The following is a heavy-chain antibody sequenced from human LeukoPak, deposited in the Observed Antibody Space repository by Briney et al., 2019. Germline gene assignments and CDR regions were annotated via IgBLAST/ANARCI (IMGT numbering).Heavy chain of an antibody. Sequence: PSETLSLTCTVSGGSISRSDYYWAWIRQPPGKGLEWIGNIYYSGHTYYNPSLKSRVTISVDTSKNQFSLKLSSVTAADTAVYHCARQPAASYYYYYGMDVWGQGTTVTVSS. CDR3: ARQPAASYYYYYGMDV. D-gene: IGHD2-2*01. CDR2: IYYSGHT. J-gene: IGHJ6*02. V-gene: IGHV4-39*01. CDR1: GGSISRSDYY.